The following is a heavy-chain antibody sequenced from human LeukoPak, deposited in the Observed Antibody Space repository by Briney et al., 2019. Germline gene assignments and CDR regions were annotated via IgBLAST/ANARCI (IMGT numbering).Heavy chain of an antibody. V-gene: IGHV3-7*01. D-gene: IGHD1-26*01. CDR2: IKQDGSEK. CDR3: VKSGNLRFDS. Sequence: GGSLRLSCAASGFTFSSYRMSWVRQAPGRGLEWVANIKQDGSEKYHVDSVKGRFTISRDNARNSLYLQMNSLRAEDTAVYFCVKSGNLRFDSWGQGTLVTVSS. CDR1: GFTFSSYR. J-gene: IGHJ4*02.